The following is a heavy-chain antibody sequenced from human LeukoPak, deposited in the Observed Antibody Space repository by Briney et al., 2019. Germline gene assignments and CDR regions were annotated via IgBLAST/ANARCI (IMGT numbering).Heavy chain of an antibody. CDR3: WRGVWKSRAAIRSWCFDY. V-gene: IGHV4-34*01. D-gene: IGHD2-2*01. CDR1: GGSFSGYC. Sequence: SETLSLTCAVYGGSFSGYCWSWVRQPPGKGLGWVGEINHNGSTNYNPSLKSRGTISVDTSKNQFSLKLSSVTAADTALYFCWRGVWKSRAAIRSWCFDYWGQGTLVTVSS. CDR2: INHNGST. J-gene: IGHJ4*02.